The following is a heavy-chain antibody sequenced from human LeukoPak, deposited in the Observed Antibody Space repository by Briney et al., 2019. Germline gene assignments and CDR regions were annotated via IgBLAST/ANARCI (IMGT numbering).Heavy chain of an antibody. CDR1: GFTFSTHE. CDR3: AREGSTLGSYGSGSHYNFDY. J-gene: IGHJ4*02. D-gene: IGHD3-10*01. V-gene: IGHV3-48*03. CDR2: ISTSGTTI. Sequence: PGGSLRLSCAASGFTFSTHEMHWVRQAPGKGLEWLSYISTSGTTIYYADSVEGRFTISRDNARNSLYLQMNSLRAEDTAVYYCAREGSTLGSYGSGSHYNFDYWGQGTLVTVSS.